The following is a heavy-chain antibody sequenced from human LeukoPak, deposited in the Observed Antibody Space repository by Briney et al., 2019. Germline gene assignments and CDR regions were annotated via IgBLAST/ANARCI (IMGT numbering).Heavy chain of an antibody. CDR2: IIPIFGTA. J-gene: IGHJ5*02. Sequence: ASVKVSCKAYGGTFSSYAISWVRQAPGQGLEWMGGIIPIFGTANYAQKFQGRVTITADKSTSTAHMELSSLRSEDTAVYYCARRMRNWFDAWGQGTLVTVSS. CDR1: GGTFSSYA. V-gene: IGHV1-69*06. CDR3: ARRMRNWFDA.